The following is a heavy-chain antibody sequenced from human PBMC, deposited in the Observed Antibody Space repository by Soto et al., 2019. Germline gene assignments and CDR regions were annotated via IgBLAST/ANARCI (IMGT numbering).Heavy chain of an antibody. CDR3: ARHGFYGDYASNYFDP. Sequence: GESLKISCKASGYNFATYWIAWVRQMPGKGLEYMGIIYPGDSDARYSPSLQGQVTFSADKSISTAYLQWSSLTASDTAIYYCARHGFYGDYASNYFDPWGQGTLVTGSS. V-gene: IGHV5-51*01. J-gene: IGHJ5*02. D-gene: IGHD4-17*01. CDR1: GYNFATYW. CDR2: IYPGDSDA.